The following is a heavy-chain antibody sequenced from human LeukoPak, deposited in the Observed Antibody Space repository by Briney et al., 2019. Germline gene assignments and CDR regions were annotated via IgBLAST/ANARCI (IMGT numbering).Heavy chain of an antibody. Sequence: PSETLSLTCAVSGGSISSNNWWGWVRQPPGKGLEWIGEIYHSGGTSYKPSLKSRVSISVDTSKNQFSLKLSSVTAADTAVYYCASSGYSSNWYPHWGQGTLVTVSS. D-gene: IGHD6-13*01. V-gene: IGHV4-4*02. CDR3: ASSGYSSNWYPH. J-gene: IGHJ4*02. CDR1: GGSISSNNW. CDR2: IYHSGGT.